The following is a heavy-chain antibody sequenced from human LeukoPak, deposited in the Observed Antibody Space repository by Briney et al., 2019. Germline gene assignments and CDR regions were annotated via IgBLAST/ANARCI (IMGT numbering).Heavy chain of an antibody. CDR2: IYCSGST. CDR1: GGSISSGGYY. V-gene: IGHV4-31*03. D-gene: IGHD5-24*01. Sequence: SETLSLTCTVSGGSISSGGYYWSWIRQHPGKGLEWIGYIYCSGSTYYNPSLKSRVTISVDTSKNQFSLKLSSVTAADTAVYYCARLRRDGYSHYWGQGTLVTVSS. CDR3: ARLRRDGYSHY. J-gene: IGHJ4*02.